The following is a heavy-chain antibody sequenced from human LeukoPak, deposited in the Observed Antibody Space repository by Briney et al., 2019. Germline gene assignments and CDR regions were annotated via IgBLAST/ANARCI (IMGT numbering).Heavy chain of an antibody. CDR2: IRSKTNGGTT. CDR3: AHDSSGDSYSFGY. D-gene: IGHD3-22*01. V-gene: IGHV3-49*04. Sequence: GGSLRLSCAASGFRFDDYAMNWVRQAPGKGLEWVGFIRSKTNGGTTEYAASVKGRFTISRDDSNSIAYLQMNSLRTEDTAVYYCAHDSSGDSYSFGYWGQGTLVAVSS. CDR1: GFRFDDYA. J-gene: IGHJ4*02.